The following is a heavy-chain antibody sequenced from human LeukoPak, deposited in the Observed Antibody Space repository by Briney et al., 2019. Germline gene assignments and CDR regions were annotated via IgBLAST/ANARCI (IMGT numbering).Heavy chain of an antibody. Sequence: GGSLRLSCAASVFTFSEYYMSGIRQAPGKGLEWVSYISSSGSYTNYADSVKGRFTISRDNAKNSLYLQMNSLRAEDTAVYYCARDGVAGITRDYFDYWGQGTLVTVSS. V-gene: IGHV3-11*06. D-gene: IGHD2-21*01. J-gene: IGHJ4*02. CDR3: ARDGVAGITRDYFDY. CDR2: ISSSGSYT. CDR1: VFTFSEYY.